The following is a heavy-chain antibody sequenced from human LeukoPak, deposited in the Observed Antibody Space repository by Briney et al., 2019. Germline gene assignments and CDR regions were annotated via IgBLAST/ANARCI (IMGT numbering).Heavy chain of an antibody. CDR2: IKQDGSEK. V-gene: IGHV3-7*01. CDR1: RFTFSTYW. D-gene: IGHD3-10*01. Sequence: GGSLRLSCAASRFTFSTYWMTWVRQAPGKGLEWVANIKQDGSEKCYVDSVKGRFTISRDNAKNSLYLQMNILRAEDTAVYYCARDYWFGESYFDYWGQGTLVTVSS. J-gene: IGHJ4*02. CDR3: ARDYWFGESYFDY.